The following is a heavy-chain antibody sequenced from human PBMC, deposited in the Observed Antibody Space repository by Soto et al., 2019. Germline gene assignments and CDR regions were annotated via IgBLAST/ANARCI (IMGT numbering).Heavy chain of an antibody. CDR3: AKDLYDYIWGSYRYSGYYFDY. J-gene: IGHJ4*02. D-gene: IGHD3-16*02. V-gene: IGHV3-9*01. Sequence: EVQLVESGGGLVQPGRSLRLSCAASGFTFDDYAMHWVRQSPGKGLEWVSGISWNSGSIGYADSVKGRFTISRDNAKNSMYLKMNSLRAEDTALYYCAKDLYDYIWGSYRYSGYYFDYWGQGTLGTVSS. CDR1: GFTFDDYA. CDR2: ISWNSGSI.